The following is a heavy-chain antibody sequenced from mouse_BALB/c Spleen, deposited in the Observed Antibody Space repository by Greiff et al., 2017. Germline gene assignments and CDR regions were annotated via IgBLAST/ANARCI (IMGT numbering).Heavy chain of an antibody. J-gene: IGHJ3*01. CDR2: IYPGNSDT. CDR1: GYTFTSYW. Sequence: DVKLQESGTVLARPGASVKMSCKASGYTFTSYWMHWVKQRPGQGLEWIGAIYPGNSDTSYNQKFKGKAKLTAVTSTSTAYMELSSLTNEDSAVYYCTREGYYYGSSYGWFAYWGQGTLVTVSA. D-gene: IGHD1-1*01. V-gene: IGHV1-5*01. CDR3: TREGYYYGSSYGWFAY.